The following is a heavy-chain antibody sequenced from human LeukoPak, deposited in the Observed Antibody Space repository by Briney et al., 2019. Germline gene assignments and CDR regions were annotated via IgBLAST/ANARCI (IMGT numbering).Heavy chain of an antibody. CDR2: IYYSGST. V-gene: IGHV4-39*01. Sequence: SETLSLTCTVSGGSISSYYWGWIRQPPGKGLEWIGNIYYSGSTYYNPSLKSRVTISVDTSKNQFSLKLTSVTAADTAVYYCARLSQQWLDWSQGTLVTVSS. D-gene: IGHD6-19*01. J-gene: IGHJ4*02. CDR1: GGSISSYY. CDR3: ARLSQQWLD.